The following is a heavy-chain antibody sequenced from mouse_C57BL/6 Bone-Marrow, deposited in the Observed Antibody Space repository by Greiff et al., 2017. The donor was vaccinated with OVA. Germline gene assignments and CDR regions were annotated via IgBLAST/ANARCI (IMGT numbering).Heavy chain of an antibody. CDR1: GYTFTSYW. Sequence: QVQLQQPGAELVKPGASVKLSCKASGYTFTSYWMQWVKQRPGQGLEWIGEIDPSDSYTNYNQKFKGKATLTVDTSSSTAYMQLSSLTSEDSAVYYCARRDDPWCAYWGQGTLVTVSA. J-gene: IGHJ3*01. V-gene: IGHV1-50*01. CDR3: ARRDDPWCAY. CDR2: IDPSDSYT. D-gene: IGHD2-3*01.